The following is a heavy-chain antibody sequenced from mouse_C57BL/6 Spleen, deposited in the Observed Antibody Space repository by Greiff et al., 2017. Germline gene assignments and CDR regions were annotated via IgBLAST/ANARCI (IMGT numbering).Heavy chain of an antibody. V-gene: IGHV14-3*01. CDR3: GLDYFDY. CDR2: IDPANGNT. J-gene: IGHJ2*01. CDR1: GFTFTNSY. Sequence: EVQLQQPVAELVRPGASVKLSCTASGFTFTNSYMHWVKQRPEQGLEWIGRIDPANGNTKYAPKFQGKATLTVDTSSNTAYLQLSSLTSEDTAIYYCGLDYFDYWGQGTTLTVSS.